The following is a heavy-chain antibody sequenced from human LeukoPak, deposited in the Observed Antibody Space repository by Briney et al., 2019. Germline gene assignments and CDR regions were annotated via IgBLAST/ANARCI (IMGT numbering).Heavy chain of an antibody. J-gene: IGHJ4*02. Sequence: PGGSLRLSCAASGFTFSTYNLNWVRQAPGQGLEWVSSISIISSYIYYADSVKGRFTISGDNAKNSLYLQMNSLRAEDTAVYYCARAEAAGGAFDYWGQGTLVTVSS. CDR2: ISIISSYI. CDR1: GFTFSTYN. D-gene: IGHD6-13*01. CDR3: ARAEAAGGAFDY. V-gene: IGHV3-21*01.